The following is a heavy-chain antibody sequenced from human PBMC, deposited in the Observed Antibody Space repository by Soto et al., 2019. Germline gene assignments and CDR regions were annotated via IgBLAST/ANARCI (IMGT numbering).Heavy chain of an antibody. Sequence: EVQLVESGGGLVQPGGSLRLSCAASGFTFSGYWMHWVRQAPGKGLTWVSRINSDGTYTSSADSVRGRFTIARDDARHTLYLQMHSLRIEDTAVYYCTRALDGMIPTAYWGQGTRVSVSS. CDR1: GFTFSGYW. CDR2: INSDGTYT. V-gene: IGHV3-74*01. CDR3: TRALDGMIPTAY. J-gene: IGHJ4*02. D-gene: IGHD3-22*01.